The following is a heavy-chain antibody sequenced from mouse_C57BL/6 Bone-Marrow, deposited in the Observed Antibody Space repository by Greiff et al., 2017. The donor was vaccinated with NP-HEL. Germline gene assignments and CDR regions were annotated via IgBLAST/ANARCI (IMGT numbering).Heavy chain of an antibody. V-gene: IGHV1-82*01. CDR3: ARSPIYYGAMDY. J-gene: IGHJ4*01. CDR1: GYAFSSSW. D-gene: IGHD2-1*01. CDR2: IYPGDGDT. Sequence: QVQLQQSGPELVKPGASVKISCKASGYAFSSSWMNWVKQRPGKGLEWIGRIYPGDGDTNYNGKFKGKATLTADKSSSTAYMQLSSLTSEDSAVYFCARSPIYYGAMDYWGQGTSVTVSS.